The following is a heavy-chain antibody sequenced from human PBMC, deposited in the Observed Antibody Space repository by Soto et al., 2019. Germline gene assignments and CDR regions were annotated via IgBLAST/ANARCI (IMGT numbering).Heavy chain of an antibody. V-gene: IGHV4-31*11. CDR1: GGSISSSNW. D-gene: IGHD3-22*01. J-gene: IGHJ3*02. Sequence: SETLSLTCAVSGGSISSSNWWSWIRQHPGKGLEWIGYIYYSGSTYYNPSLKSRVTISVDTSRNQFALKLSSVTAADTAVYYCARALPDYYDSSGYPSGGAFDIWGQGTMVTVSS. CDR2: IYYSGST. CDR3: ARALPDYYDSSGYPSGGAFDI.